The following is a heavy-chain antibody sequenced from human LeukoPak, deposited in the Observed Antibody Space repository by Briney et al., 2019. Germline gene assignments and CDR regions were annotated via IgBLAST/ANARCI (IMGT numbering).Heavy chain of an antibody. J-gene: IGHJ4*02. V-gene: IGHV3-30*18. CDR3: AKDAPRSGYSSSWYSWGPFLDY. CDR2: ISYDGSNK. CDR1: GFTFSSYG. D-gene: IGHD6-13*01. Sequence: PGGSLRLSCAASGFTFSSYGMHWVRQAPGKGLEWVAVISYDGSNKYYADSVKGRFTISRDNSKNTLYLQMNSLRAEDTAVYYCAKDAPRSGYSSSWYSWGPFLDYWGQGTLVTVSS.